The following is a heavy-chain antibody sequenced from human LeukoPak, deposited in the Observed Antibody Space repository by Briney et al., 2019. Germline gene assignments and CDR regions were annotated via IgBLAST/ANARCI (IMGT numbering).Heavy chain of an antibody. J-gene: IGHJ5*02. Sequence: SETLSLTCAVYGGSFSGYYWSWIRQPPGKGLEWIGEINHSGSTNYNPSLKSRVTISVDTSKNQFSLKLSSVTAADTAVYHCARQVTMVRGVINRFVWFDPWGQGTLVTVSS. CDR2: INHSGST. CDR3: ARQVTMVRGVINRFVWFDP. V-gene: IGHV4-34*01. D-gene: IGHD3-10*01. CDR1: GGSFSGYY.